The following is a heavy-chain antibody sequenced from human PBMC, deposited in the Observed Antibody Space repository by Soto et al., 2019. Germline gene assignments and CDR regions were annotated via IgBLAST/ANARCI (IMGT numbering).Heavy chain of an antibody. CDR2: IYYSGST. CDR1: GGSISSGGYY. V-gene: IGHV4-31*03. Sequence: SETLSLTCTVAGGSISSGGYYWSWIRQHPGKGLEWIGYIYYSGSTYYNPSLKSRVTISVDTSKNQFSLKLSSVTAADTAVYYCARAQVYGDLIYFDYWGQGTLVTVSS. J-gene: IGHJ4*02. D-gene: IGHD4-17*01. CDR3: ARAQVYGDLIYFDY.